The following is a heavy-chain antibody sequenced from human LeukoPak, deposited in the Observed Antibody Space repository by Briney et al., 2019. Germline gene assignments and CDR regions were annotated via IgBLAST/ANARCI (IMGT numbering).Heavy chain of an antibody. V-gene: IGHV3-7*01. Sequence: GGSLRLSCAASGFTFSSHWMSWVRQAPGKGLEWVANIKQDGSEKYYVDSVKGRFTISRDNAKNSLYLQMNSLRAEDTAVYYCAREDRTFDIWGQGTMVTVSS. CDR2: IKQDGSEK. CDR1: GFTFSSHW. J-gene: IGHJ3*02. CDR3: AREDRTFDI. D-gene: IGHD3-16*02.